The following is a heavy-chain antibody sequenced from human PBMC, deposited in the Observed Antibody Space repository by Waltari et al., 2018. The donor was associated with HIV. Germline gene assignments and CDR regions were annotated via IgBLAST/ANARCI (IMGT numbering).Heavy chain of an antibody. CDR2: IYYSGST. Sequence: QLQLQESGPGLVKPSETLSLTCTVSGAPISSSSYYWGWIRQPPGKGLEWIGSIYYSGSTYYNPSLKSRVTISVDTSKNQFSLKLSSVTAADTAVYYCARDRGGCTNGVCYSSYWGQGTLVTVSS. D-gene: IGHD2-8*01. CDR3: ARDRGGCTNGVCYSSY. J-gene: IGHJ4*02. V-gene: IGHV4-39*07. CDR1: GAPISSSSYY.